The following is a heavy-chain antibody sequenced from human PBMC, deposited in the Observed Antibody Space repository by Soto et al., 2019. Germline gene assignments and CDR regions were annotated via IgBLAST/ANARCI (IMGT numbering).Heavy chain of an antibody. V-gene: IGHV3-48*02. Sequence: GGSLRLSCAASGFTFSSYSMNWVRQAPGKGLEWVSYISSSSSTIYYADSVKGRFTISRDNAKNSLYLQMNSLRDEDTAVYYCARDPGGPSEDYYDSSGPGYWGQGTLVTVSS. J-gene: IGHJ4*02. CDR2: ISSSSSTI. CDR1: GFTFSSYS. CDR3: ARDPGGPSEDYYDSSGPGY. D-gene: IGHD3-22*01.